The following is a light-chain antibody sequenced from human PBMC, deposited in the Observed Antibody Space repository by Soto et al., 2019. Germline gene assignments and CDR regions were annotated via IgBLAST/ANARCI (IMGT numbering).Light chain of an antibody. V-gene: IGKV4-1*01. CDR3: QQYYSTPPT. J-gene: IGKJ1*01. CDR2: WAS. CDR1: QSVLYSSNNKNY. Sequence: DIVMTQSPDSLAVSLGERATINCKSSQSVLYSSNNKNYLAWYQQKPGQPPKLLIYWASTRESGVPDRFSGSGSGTDFTLTISSLQAEDVAVYYCQQYYSTPPTFGQGTKVDIX.